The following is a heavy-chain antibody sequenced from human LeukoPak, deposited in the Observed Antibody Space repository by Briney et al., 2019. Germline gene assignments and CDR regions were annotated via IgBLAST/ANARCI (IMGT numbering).Heavy chain of an antibody. D-gene: IGHD2-15*01. CDR1: GYTFTSYY. V-gene: IGHV1-46*01. Sequence: EASVTVSCKASGYTFTSYYMLWVRQAPGQGLEWMGIIDPSGGSTSYPQKFQGRVTMTRDTSTSTVYMELSSLRSEDTAVYYCARGAAAEYFQYWGQGTLVTVSS. CDR3: ARGAAAEYFQY. CDR2: IDPSGGST. J-gene: IGHJ1*01.